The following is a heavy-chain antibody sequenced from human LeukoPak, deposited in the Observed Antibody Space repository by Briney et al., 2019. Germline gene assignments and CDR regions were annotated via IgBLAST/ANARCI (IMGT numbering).Heavy chain of an antibody. Sequence: SETLSFTCTVSAGSISSSTYYWGWIRQPPGKGLEWIGSLYSSGSTYYNPSLKSRVTISVDTSKNQFSLKLSSVTAADTAVYYCARSGSGYLRYYFDYWGQGTLVTVSS. J-gene: IGHJ4*02. CDR1: AGSISSSTYY. D-gene: IGHD5-12*01. CDR2: LYSSGST. CDR3: ARSGSGYLRYYFDY. V-gene: IGHV4-39*07.